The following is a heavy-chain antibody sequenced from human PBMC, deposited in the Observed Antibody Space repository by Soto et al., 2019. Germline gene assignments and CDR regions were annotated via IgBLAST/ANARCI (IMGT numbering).Heavy chain of an antibody. V-gene: IGHV1-69*13. J-gene: IGHJ5*02. D-gene: IGHD4-17*01. Sequence: SVKVSYKAAGDPFSSYAISWVRQAPGQGLEWMGGIIPIFGTANYAQKFQGRVTITADESTSTAYMELSSLRSEDTAVYYCAGDMVAYGGNSENWFDPWGQGTLVTVSS. CDR1: GDPFSSYA. CDR3: AGDMVAYGGNSENWFDP. CDR2: IIPIFGTA.